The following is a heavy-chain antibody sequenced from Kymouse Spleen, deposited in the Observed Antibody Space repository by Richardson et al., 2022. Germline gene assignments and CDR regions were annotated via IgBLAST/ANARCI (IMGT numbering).Heavy chain of an antibody. D-gene: IGHD3-10*01. CDR3: ARDQGDYYGSGSYYYYYYYGMDV. CDR1: GFTFSSYS. J-gene: IGHJ6*02. CDR2: ISSSSSYI. Sequence: EVQLVESGGGLVKPGGSLRLSCAASGFTFSSYSMNWVRQAPGKGLEWVSSISSSSSYIYYADSVKGRFTISRDNAKNSLYLQMNSLRAEDTAVYYCARDQGDYYGSGSYYYYYYYGMDVWGQGTTVTVSS. V-gene: IGHV3-21*03.